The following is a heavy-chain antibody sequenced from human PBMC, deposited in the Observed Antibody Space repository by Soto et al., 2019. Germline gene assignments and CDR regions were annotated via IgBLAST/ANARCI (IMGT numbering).Heavy chain of an antibody. CDR2: ISGSGGST. V-gene: IGHV3-23*01. D-gene: IGHD3-9*01. J-gene: IGHJ6*02. Sequence: GGSLRLSCAASGFTFSSYAMSWVRQAPGKGLEWVSAISGSGGSTYYADSVKGRFTISRDNSKNTLYLQMNSLRAEDTAVYYCAKGQGAYDILTGYYMSYYYYGMDVWGQGTTVTVSS. CDR1: GFTFSSYA. CDR3: AKGQGAYDILTGYYMSYYYYGMDV.